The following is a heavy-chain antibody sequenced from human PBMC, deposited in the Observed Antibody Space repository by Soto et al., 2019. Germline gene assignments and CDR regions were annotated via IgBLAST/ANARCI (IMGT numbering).Heavy chain of an antibody. D-gene: IGHD3-16*01. CDR3: AREGPTYYFDY. Sequence: GGSLRLSCAASGFTFSSYWMSWVRQAPGKGLEWVANIKQDGSEKYYVDSVKGRFTTSRDNAKNSLYLQMNSLRAEDTAVYYCAREGPTYYFDYWGQGTLVTVSS. CDR2: IKQDGSEK. V-gene: IGHV3-7*01. J-gene: IGHJ4*02. CDR1: GFTFSSYW.